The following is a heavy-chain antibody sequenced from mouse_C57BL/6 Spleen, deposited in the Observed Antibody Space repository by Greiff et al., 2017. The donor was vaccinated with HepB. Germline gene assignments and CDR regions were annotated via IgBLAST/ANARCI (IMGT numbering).Heavy chain of an antibody. CDR1: GYTFTSYW. CDR2: INPSNGGT. J-gene: IGHJ1*03. D-gene: IGHD2-5*01. CDR3: ARSYSNYSHWYFDV. V-gene: IGHV1-53*01. Sequence: QVQLKEPGTELVKPGASVKLSCKASGYTFTSYWMHWVKQRPVQGLEWIGNINPSNGGTNYNEKFKSKATLTVDKSSSTAYMQLSSLTSEDSAVYYCARSYSNYSHWYFDVWGTGTTVTVSS.